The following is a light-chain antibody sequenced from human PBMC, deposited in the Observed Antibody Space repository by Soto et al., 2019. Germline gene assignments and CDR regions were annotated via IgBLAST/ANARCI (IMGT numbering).Light chain of an antibody. Sequence: DIQMTQSPSTLSASVGDRVTITCRASQSISSGLAWYQQKPGKAPKLLIYDASSVESGVPSRFSGSGSGTEFTLALSSLQPDDFATYYCQQYNSYSPTFGRGTKGEIK. CDR1: QSISSG. CDR3: QQYNSYSPT. V-gene: IGKV1-5*01. CDR2: DAS. J-gene: IGKJ4*01.